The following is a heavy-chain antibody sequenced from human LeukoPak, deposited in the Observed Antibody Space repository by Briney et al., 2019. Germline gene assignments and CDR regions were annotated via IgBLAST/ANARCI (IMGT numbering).Heavy chain of an antibody. Sequence: TSETLSLTCTVSGGSISSSSYYWGWIRQPPGKGLEWIGSIYYSGSTYYNPSLKSRVTISVDTSKNQFSLKLSSVTAADTAVYYCARAGRYYDSSGSVFDYWGQGTLVTVSS. V-gene: IGHV4-39*07. J-gene: IGHJ4*02. D-gene: IGHD3-22*01. CDR3: ARAGRYYDSSGSVFDY. CDR2: IYYSGST. CDR1: GGSISSSSYY.